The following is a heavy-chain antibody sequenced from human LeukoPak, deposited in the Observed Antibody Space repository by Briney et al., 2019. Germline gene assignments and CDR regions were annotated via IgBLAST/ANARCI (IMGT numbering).Heavy chain of an antibody. Sequence: PSETLSLTCTVSGGSISSYYWSWIRQPPGKGLEWNGYIYYSGSTNYNPSLKSRVTISVDTSKNQFSLKLSSVTAADTAVYYCARFPSFYDLSGAANAFDIWGQGTMVIVSS. CDR3: ARFPSFYDLSGAANAFDI. V-gene: IGHV4-59*01. CDR1: GGSISSYY. CDR2: IYYSGST. J-gene: IGHJ3*02. D-gene: IGHD2-15*01.